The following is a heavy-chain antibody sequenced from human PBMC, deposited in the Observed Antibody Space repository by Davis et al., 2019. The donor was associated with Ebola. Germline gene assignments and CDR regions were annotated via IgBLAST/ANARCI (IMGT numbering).Heavy chain of an antibody. V-gene: IGHV1-69*13. CDR2: IIPIFGTA. Sequence: SVKVSCKASGGTFSSYAISWVRQAPGQGLEWMGGIIPIFGTANYAQKFQGRVTITADESTSTAYMELSSLRSEDTAVYYCAREVYCSSTSCWNDAFDIWGQGTMVTVSS. CDR3: AREVYCSSTSCWNDAFDI. CDR1: GGTFSSYA. D-gene: IGHD2-2*01. J-gene: IGHJ3*02.